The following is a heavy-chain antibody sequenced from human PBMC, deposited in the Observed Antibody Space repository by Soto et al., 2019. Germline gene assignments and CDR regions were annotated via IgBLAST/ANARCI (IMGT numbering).Heavy chain of an antibody. Sequence: QITLKESGPTLVKPTQTLTLTCTFSGFSLSTSGVGVGWIRQPPGKALEWLALIYWDDDKRYSPSLKSRLTITQDTSKNQVVLTMTNMDPVDTATYYCAHRRREYSGSYYSGFDPWGQGTLVTVSS. CDR3: AHRRREYSGSYYSGFDP. CDR1: GFSLSTSGVG. D-gene: IGHD1-26*01. V-gene: IGHV2-5*02. J-gene: IGHJ5*02. CDR2: IYWDDDK.